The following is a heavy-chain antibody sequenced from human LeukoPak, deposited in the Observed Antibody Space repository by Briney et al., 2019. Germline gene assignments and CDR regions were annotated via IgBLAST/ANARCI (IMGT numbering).Heavy chain of an antibody. CDR2: ISAYNGNT. CDR3: ARDWSCSGGSCYLSNFDY. CDR1: GYTFTSYG. Sequence: ASVKVSCKASGYTFTSYGISWVRQAPGQGLEWMGWISAYNGNTNYAQKLQGRLTMTTDTSTSTAYMELRSLRSDDTAVYYCARDWSCSGGSCYLSNFDYWGQGTMVTVSS. V-gene: IGHV1-18*01. J-gene: IGHJ4*02. D-gene: IGHD2-15*01.